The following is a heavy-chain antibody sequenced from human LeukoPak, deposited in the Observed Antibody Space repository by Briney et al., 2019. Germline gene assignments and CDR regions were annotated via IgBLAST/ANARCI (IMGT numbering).Heavy chain of an antibody. D-gene: IGHD6-13*01. CDR2: IRSTAYGATT. Sequence: GGSPKLSCTASGFIFGDYAMSWVRQAPEKGLEWVAFIRSTAYGATTEYAASVKDRFTISRDDSKRIAYLQMNSLKTDDTAVYYCTRGVYQLLYFDYWGQGALVTVSS. J-gene: IGHJ4*02. CDR3: TRGVYQLLYFDY. CDR1: GFIFGDYA. V-gene: IGHV3-49*04.